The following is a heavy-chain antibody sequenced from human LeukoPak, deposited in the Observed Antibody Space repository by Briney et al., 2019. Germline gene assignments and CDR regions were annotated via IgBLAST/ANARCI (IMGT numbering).Heavy chain of an antibody. Sequence: ASVKVSCKASGGTFSSYAISWVRQAPGQGLEWMGGIIPIFGTANYAQTLQGRVTITADESTSTAYMELSSLRYEDTPVYYCARGEGSGWYGDAFDIWGQGTMVTVSS. D-gene: IGHD6-19*01. CDR3: ARGEGSGWYGDAFDI. CDR1: GGTFSSYA. J-gene: IGHJ3*02. V-gene: IGHV1-69*13. CDR2: IIPIFGTA.